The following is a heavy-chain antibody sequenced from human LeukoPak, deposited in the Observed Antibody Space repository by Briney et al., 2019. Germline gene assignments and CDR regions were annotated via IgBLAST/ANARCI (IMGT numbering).Heavy chain of an antibody. J-gene: IGHJ4*02. V-gene: IGHV4-31*03. CDR2: IYYSGST. D-gene: IGHD2-15*01. CDR3: ARYVLAADKYYFDY. CDR1: GGSISSGGYY. Sequence: PSQTLSLTCTVSGGSISSGGYYWSWIRQPPGKGLEWIGYIYYSGSTYYNPSLKSRVTISVDTSKSQFSLKLSSVTAADTAVYYCARYVLAADKYYFDYWGQGTLVTVSS.